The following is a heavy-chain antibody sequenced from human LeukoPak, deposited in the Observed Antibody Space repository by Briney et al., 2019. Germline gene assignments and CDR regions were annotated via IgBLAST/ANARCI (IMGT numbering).Heavy chain of an antibody. J-gene: IGHJ4*02. Sequence: KSSETLSLTCSVSGGSISSKYWSWVWQPPGQGLEWIGYIYYTGSTNYNPSLKTRVTMFVDMSKTQFSLRLSPVTAADTAVYYCARHRAYSSSSPFDYWGQGTLVTVSS. D-gene: IGHD6-6*01. CDR2: IYYTGST. V-gene: IGHV4-59*08. CDR1: GGSISSKY. CDR3: ARHRAYSSSSPFDY.